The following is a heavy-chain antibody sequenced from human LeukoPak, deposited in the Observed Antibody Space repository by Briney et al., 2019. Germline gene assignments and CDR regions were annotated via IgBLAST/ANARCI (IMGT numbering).Heavy chain of an antibody. D-gene: IGHD1-26*01. J-gene: IGHJ4*02. V-gene: IGHV5-51*01. Sequence: GESLKISCKGSGYSFTSYWIGWVRQMPGKGLKWMGIIYPGDSDARYSPSFQGQVTISADQSISTAYLQWSSLKASDTAMYYCARRRDLYSGSYYPFDYWGQGTLVTVSS. CDR3: ARRRDLYSGSYYPFDY. CDR2: IYPGDSDA. CDR1: GYSFTSYW.